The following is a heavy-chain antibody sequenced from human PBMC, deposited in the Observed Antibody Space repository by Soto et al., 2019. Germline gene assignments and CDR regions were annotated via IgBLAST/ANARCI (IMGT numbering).Heavy chain of an antibody. D-gene: IGHD2-15*01. V-gene: IGHV5-51*01. J-gene: IGHJ4*02. CDR1: GYSFITYW. CDR3: ARHRDCSDGSYRLDY. CDR2: IYPGDSDT. Sequence: PGESLKISCKGSGYSFITYWIGWVRQMPGKGLEWMGIIYPGDSDTRYSPSFQGQVTISADKSISTAYLQWSSLKASDTAMYYCARHRDCSDGSYRLDYWGQGTLVTVSS.